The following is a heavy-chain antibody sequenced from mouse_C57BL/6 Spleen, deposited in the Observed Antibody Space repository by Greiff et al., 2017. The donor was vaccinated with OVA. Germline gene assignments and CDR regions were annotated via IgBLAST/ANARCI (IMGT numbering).Heavy chain of an antibody. J-gene: IGHJ4*01. D-gene: IGHD2-3*01. CDR1: GFTFSSYA. V-gene: IGHV5-4*01. CDR3: ARERGYDGYYFYAMDY. Sequence: EVKLQESGGGLVKPGGSLKLSCAASGFTFSSYAMSWVRQTPEKRLEWVATISDGGSYTYYPDNVKGRFTISRDNAKNNLYLQMSHLKSEDTAMYYCARERGYDGYYFYAMDYWGQGTSVTVSS. CDR2: ISDGGSYT.